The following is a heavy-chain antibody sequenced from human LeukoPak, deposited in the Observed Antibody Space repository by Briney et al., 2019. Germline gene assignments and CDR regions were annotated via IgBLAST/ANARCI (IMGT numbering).Heavy chain of an antibody. CDR1: GFTFSSYE. CDR3: AKDRLTGTTDY. V-gene: IGHV3-48*03. J-gene: IGHJ4*02. D-gene: IGHD1-20*01. Sequence: GGSLRLSCAASGFTFSSYEMNWVRQAPGKGLEWVSYISSSGSTIYYADSVKGRFTISRDNAKNSLYLQMNSLRAEDTAVYYCAKDRLTGTTDYWGQGTLVTVSS. CDR2: ISSSGSTI.